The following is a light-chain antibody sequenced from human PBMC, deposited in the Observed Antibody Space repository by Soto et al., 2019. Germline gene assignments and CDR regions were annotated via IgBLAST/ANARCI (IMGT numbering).Light chain of an antibody. CDR2: DAS. J-gene: IGKJ1*01. CDR3: HQYNTYSQT. Sequence: DIQMTQSPPTLSASVGDRVTLTCRASQSISGWLAWYQQKPGKAPKLLIYDASTLESGVPSRFSGSGSGTEFTLTIRSLQPEDFATYYCHQYNTYSQTFGQGTKVEI. CDR1: QSISGW. V-gene: IGKV1-5*01.